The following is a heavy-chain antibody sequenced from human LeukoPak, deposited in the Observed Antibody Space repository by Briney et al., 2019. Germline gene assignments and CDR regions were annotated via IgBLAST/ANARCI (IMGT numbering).Heavy chain of an antibody. CDR2: IYHSGST. CDR1: GGSISSGGYS. Sequence: SQTLSLTCAVSGGSISSGGYSWSWIRQPPGKGLEWIGYIYHSGSTYYNPSLKSRVTISVDRSKNQFSLKLSSVTAADTAVYYCARGRYFDWPHSGWNWFDPWGQGTLVTVSS. J-gene: IGHJ5*02. D-gene: IGHD3-9*01. V-gene: IGHV4-30-2*01. CDR3: ARGRYFDWPHSGWNWFDP.